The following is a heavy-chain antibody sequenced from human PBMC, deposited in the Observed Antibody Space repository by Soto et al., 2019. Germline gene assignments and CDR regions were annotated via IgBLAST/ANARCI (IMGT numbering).Heavy chain of an antibody. Sequence: EVQLLESGGGLVQPGGSLRLSCAASGFTFSSYAMSWVRQAPGKGLEWVSAISGSGGSTYYADSVKGRFTISRDNSKNTLYLQMNSLRAEDTDVYYCAKYGRWLVHFYYYGMDVWGQGTTVTVSS. J-gene: IGHJ6*02. D-gene: IGHD6-19*01. CDR2: ISGSGGST. CDR3: AKYGRWLVHFYYYGMDV. CDR1: GFTFSSYA. V-gene: IGHV3-23*01.